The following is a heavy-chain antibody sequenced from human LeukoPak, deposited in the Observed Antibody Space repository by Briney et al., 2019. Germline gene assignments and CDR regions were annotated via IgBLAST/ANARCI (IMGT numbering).Heavy chain of an antibody. D-gene: IGHD5-18*01. J-gene: IGHJ4*02. V-gene: IGHV4-39*07. Sequence: SETLSLTCTVSGGSISSSSYYWGWVRQPPGKGLEWLGSIYYGGSTNYNPSLKSRVTISVDTSKNQFSLKLSSVTAADTAVYYCARGSTQLWLRVYVGFDYWGQGTLVTVSS. CDR3: ARGSTQLWLRVYVGFDY. CDR1: GGSISSSSYY. CDR2: IYYGGST.